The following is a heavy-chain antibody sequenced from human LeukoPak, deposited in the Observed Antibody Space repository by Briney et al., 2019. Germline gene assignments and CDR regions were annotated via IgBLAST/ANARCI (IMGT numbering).Heavy chain of an antibody. D-gene: IGHD3-16*02. Sequence: ASVKVSCKASGYTFTSYGISWVRQAPGQGLEWMGWISAYNGNTNYAQKLQGRVTMTTDTSTSTAYMELRSLRSDDTAVYYCARGLIMITFGGVIVSPNDYWDQGTLVTVSS. V-gene: IGHV1-18*01. CDR1: GYTFTSYG. CDR3: ARGLIMITFGGVIVSPNDY. CDR2: ISAYNGNT. J-gene: IGHJ4*02.